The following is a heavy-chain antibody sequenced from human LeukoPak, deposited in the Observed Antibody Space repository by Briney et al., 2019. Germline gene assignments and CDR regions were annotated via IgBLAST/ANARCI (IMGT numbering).Heavy chain of an antibody. CDR2: ISWNSGSI. CDR1: GFTFDDYA. D-gene: IGHD1-14*01. Sequence: GGSPRLFCAASGFTFDDYAMHWVRQAPGKGLEWVSGISWNSGSIGYADSVKGRFTISRDNAKNSLYLQMNSLRAEDTALYYCEKGLTGYVTSFDYWGQGTLVTVSS. V-gene: IGHV3-9*01. J-gene: IGHJ4*02. CDR3: EKGLTGYVTSFDY.